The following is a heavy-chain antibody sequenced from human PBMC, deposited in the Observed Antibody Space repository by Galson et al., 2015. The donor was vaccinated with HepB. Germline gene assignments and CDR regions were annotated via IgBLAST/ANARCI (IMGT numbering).Heavy chain of an antibody. CDR1: GFIFRPHA. V-gene: IGHV3-23*01. J-gene: IGHJ5*02. Sequence: SLRLSCAGSGFIFRPHAMAWIRQAPGKGLEWVSGINGRGSTRSYSDAVKGRFSISRDNSKDTVFLQMDNLRAEDTAVYYCVKEGSWFGGDWLDPWGQGALVTVS. D-gene: IGHD3-16*01. CDR3: VKEGSWFGGDWLDP. CDR2: INGRGSTR.